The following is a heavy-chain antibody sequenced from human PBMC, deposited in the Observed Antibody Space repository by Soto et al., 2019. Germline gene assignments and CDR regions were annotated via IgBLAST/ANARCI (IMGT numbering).Heavy chain of an antibody. CDR2: ISGSGGST. Sequence: WWSLRLSCAASGFTFSSYAMSWFRQAPGKGLEWVSAISGSGGSTYYADSVKGRFTISRDNSKNTLYLQMNSLRAEDTAVYYCAKDGPSYYDFWSGYYNWFDPWGQGTLVTVSS. CDR1: GFTFSSYA. J-gene: IGHJ5*02. V-gene: IGHV3-23*01. D-gene: IGHD3-3*01. CDR3: AKDGPSYYDFWSGYYNWFDP.